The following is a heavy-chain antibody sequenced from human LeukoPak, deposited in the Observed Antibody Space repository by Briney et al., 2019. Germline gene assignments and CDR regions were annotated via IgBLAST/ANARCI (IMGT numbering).Heavy chain of an antibody. Sequence: GGSLRLSCAASGFNFDDYVMNWVRQAPGKGLEWVSVIYSGGSTYYADSVKGRFTISRDNSKNTLYLQMNSLRAEDTAVYYCARGYSSSWYKGEYFDYWGQGTLVTVSS. CDR3: ARGYSSSWYKGEYFDY. V-gene: IGHV3-66*01. D-gene: IGHD6-13*01. J-gene: IGHJ4*02. CDR1: GFNFDDYV. CDR2: IYSGGST.